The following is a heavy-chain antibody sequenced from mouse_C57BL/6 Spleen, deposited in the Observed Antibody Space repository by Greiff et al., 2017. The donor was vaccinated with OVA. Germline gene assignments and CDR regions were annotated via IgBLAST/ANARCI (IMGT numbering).Heavy chain of an antibody. V-gene: IGHV1-69*01. CDR2: IDPSDSYT. CDR1: GYTFTRYW. CDR3: SSKWFYYAMDY. Sequence: VQLQQPGAELVMPGASVKLSCKASGYTFTRYWMHWVKPRPGQGLEWIGEIDPSDSYTNYNQKFTGKSTLPVDKSSSTAYMQLSSLTSEDSAVYYWSSKWFYYAMDYWGQGTSGTGSA. D-gene: IGHD1-3*01. J-gene: IGHJ4*01.